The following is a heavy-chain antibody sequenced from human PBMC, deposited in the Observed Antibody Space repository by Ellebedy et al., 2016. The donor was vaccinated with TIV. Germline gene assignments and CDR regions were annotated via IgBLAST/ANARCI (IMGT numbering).Heavy chain of an antibody. J-gene: IGHJ4*02. Sequence: GGSLRLSCAASGFTFSSYDMHWVRQVTGKGLEWVSGIGTAGDTYYSGSVKGRFTISRENAKNTLYLQINSLRAEDTAVYYCAKGVGATWYRGFDYWGQGTLVTVSS. CDR1: GFTFSSYD. CDR2: IGTAGDT. CDR3: AKGVGATWYRGFDY. D-gene: IGHD1-26*01. V-gene: IGHV3-13*01.